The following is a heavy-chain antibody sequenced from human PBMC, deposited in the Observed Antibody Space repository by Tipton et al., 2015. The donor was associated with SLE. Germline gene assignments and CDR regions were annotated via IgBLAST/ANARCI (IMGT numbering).Heavy chain of an antibody. V-gene: IGHV4-34*01. CDR3: ARYYYDSSATFDY. CDR2: INHSGST. J-gene: IGHJ4*02. D-gene: IGHD3-22*01. CDR1: GGSFSGYY. Sequence: GLVKPSETLSLTCAVYGGSFSGYYWSWIRQPPGKGLEWIGEINHSGSTNYNPSLKSRVTISVDTSKNQFSLKLSSVTAADTAVYYCARYYYDSSATFDYWGQGTLVTVSS.